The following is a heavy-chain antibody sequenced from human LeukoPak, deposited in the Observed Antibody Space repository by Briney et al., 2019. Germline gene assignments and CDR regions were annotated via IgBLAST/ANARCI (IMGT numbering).Heavy chain of an antibody. J-gene: IGHJ4*02. V-gene: IGHV3-23*01. CDR3: AKTLFYYDGSGYYDLPRFDY. CDR2: ISGSGGST. CDR1: GFTFSSYA. D-gene: IGHD3-22*01. Sequence: SGGSLRLSCAASGFTFSSYAMSWVRQAPGKGLEWVSAISGSGGSTYYADSVKGRFTISRDNSKSTLYLQMNSLRAEDTAVYYCAKTLFYYDGSGYYDLPRFDYWGQGILVIVSS.